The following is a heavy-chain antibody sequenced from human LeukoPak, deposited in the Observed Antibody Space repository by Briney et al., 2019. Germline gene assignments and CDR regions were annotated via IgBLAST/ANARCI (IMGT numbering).Heavy chain of an antibody. CDR1: GFSVSNNY. CDR3: AGDSYGWDYFDY. V-gene: IGHV3-66*01. Sequence: GGSLRLPCAASGFSVSNNYINWVRQAPGKGLEWVSVIYIGGTTYYADSVKGRFTISRDNSKNTVYLQMNSLRVEDTAVHYCAGDSYGWDYFDYWGQGTLVTVSS. D-gene: IGHD5-18*01. J-gene: IGHJ4*02. CDR2: IYIGGTT.